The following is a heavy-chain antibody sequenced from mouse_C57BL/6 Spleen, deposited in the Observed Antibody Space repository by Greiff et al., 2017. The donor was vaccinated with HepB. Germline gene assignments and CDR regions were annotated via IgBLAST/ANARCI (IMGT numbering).Heavy chain of an antibody. V-gene: IGHV1-82*01. Sequence: VKLMESGPELVKPGASVKISCKASGYAFSSSWMNWVKQRPGKGLEWIGRIYPGDGDTNYNGKFKGKATLTADKSSSTAYMQLSSLTSEDSAVYFCARSGGLRQGYAMDYWGQGTSVTVSS. CDR2: IYPGDGDT. D-gene: IGHD2-4*01. CDR3: ARSGGLRQGYAMDY. CDR1: GYAFSSSW. J-gene: IGHJ4*01.